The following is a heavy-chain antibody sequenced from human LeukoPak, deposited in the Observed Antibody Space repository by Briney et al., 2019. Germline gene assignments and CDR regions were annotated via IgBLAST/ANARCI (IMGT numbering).Heavy chain of an antibody. J-gene: IGHJ4*02. Sequence: PGGSLRLSCAASGFTFSDYYMSWIRQAPGKGLEWVSYISSSGSTIYYADSVKGRFTISRDNAKNSLYLQMNSLRAEDTAVYYCAKDHLRGFSSGWSGYDYWGQGTLVTVSS. CDR2: ISSSGSTI. CDR3: AKDHLRGFSSGWSGYDY. D-gene: IGHD6-19*01. CDR1: GFTFSDYY. V-gene: IGHV3-11*01.